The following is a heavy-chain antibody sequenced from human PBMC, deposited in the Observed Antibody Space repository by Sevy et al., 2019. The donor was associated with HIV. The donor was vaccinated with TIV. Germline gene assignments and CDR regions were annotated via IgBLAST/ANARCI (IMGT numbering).Heavy chain of an antibody. CDR1: GFTFSSYP. J-gene: IGHJ3*01. V-gene: IGHV3-30-3*01. CDR3: GRETTMLPRGAFDF. CDR2: ISFDGTDK. D-gene: IGHD3-10*01. Sequence: GGSLRLSCAASGFTFSSYPMHWVRQAPGKGLEWVSFISFDGTDKYYADSVKGRFTITRDNSKNTLFLQMNSLRAEDAAVFYCGRETTMLPRGAFDFWGQGTMVTVSS.